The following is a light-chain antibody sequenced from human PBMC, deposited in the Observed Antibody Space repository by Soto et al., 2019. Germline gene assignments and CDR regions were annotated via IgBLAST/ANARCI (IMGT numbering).Light chain of an antibody. CDR2: CNV. Sequence: QSVLTQPPSASGTPGQRVMMSCSGSTSNIRRHTVNWYQQLPGAAPKQLIYCNVQRPSGVPARFSGSKSGTSAALAISGRQSEDEGDYYCAAWDDNLNGVVFGGGTQLTVL. CDR1: TSNIRRHT. J-gene: IGLJ2*01. V-gene: IGLV1-44*01. CDR3: AAWDDNLNGVV.